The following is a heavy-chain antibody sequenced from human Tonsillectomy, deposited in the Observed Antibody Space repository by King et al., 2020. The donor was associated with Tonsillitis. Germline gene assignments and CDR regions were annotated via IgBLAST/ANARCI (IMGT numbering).Heavy chain of an antibody. CDR1: GFTFSDYY. CDR3: ARSYYGSGSYTLYYYYYGMDV. D-gene: IGHD3-10*01. CDR2: ISSSGSTI. Sequence: VQLVESGGGLVKPGGSLRLSCAASGFTFSDYYMSWIRQAPGKGLEWVSYISSSGSTIYYADSVKGRFTISRDNAKNSLYLQMNSLRAEDTAVYYCARSYYGSGSYTLYYYYYGMDVWGQGTTVTVSS. V-gene: IGHV3-11*01. J-gene: IGHJ6*02.